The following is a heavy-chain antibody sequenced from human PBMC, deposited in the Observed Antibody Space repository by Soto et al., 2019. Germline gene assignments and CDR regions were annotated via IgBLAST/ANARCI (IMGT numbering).Heavy chain of an antibody. CDR1: GFTFSSYW. D-gene: IGHD3-22*01. J-gene: IGHJ4*02. CDR2: IKQDGSEK. V-gene: IGHV3-7*01. Sequence: SLRLSCAASGFTFSSYWMSWVRQAPGKGLEWVANIKQDGSEKYYVDSVKGRFTISRDNAKNSLYLQMNSLRAEDTAVYYCARLFTYYYDSSGYPPPYYFDYWGQGTLVTVSS. CDR3: ARLFTYYYDSSGYPPPYYFDY.